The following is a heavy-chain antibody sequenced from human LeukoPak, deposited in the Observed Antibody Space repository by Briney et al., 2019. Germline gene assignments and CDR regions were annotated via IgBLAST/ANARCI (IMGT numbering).Heavy chain of an antibody. Sequence: GGSLRLSCTTSGISFGEYAMSWVRQAPGKGLEWVSAISGSGGSTYYADSVKGRFTISRDNSKNTLYLQMNSLRAEDTAVYYCAKLGDYYDSSGYYYGYWGQGTLVTVSS. V-gene: IGHV3-23*01. D-gene: IGHD3-22*01. CDR2: ISGSGGST. CDR1: GISFGEYA. J-gene: IGHJ4*02. CDR3: AKLGDYYDSSGYYYGY.